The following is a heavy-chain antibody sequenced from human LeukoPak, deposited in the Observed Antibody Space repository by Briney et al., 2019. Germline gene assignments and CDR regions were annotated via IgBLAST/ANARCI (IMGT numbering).Heavy chain of an antibody. V-gene: IGHV4-59*02. CDR1: GGSVTKYY. CDR2: IFHTGIT. CDR3: ARDLFPINWFES. Sequence: PAETLSLTCTVSGGSVTKYYWHWIGQDPGKGREWFGFIFHTGITNYNPSLKNRVTISVDTSKNQFSLKLTSVTAADTAVYFCARDLFPINWFESWGQGTLVTVSS. D-gene: IGHD2-2*02. J-gene: IGHJ5*01.